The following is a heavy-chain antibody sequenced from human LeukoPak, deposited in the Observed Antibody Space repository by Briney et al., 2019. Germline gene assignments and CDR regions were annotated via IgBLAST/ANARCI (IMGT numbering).Heavy chain of an antibody. CDR2: INPNSGGT. D-gene: IGHD2-15*01. CDR3: ARDTYCSGGSCPNWFDP. V-gene: IGHV1-2*02. J-gene: IGHJ5*02. Sequence: GASVKVSCKASGYTFTGYYMHWVRQAPGQGREWMGWINPNSGGTNYAQKFQGRVTMTRDTSISTAYMELSRLRSDDTAVYYCARDTYCSGGSCPNWFDPWGQGTLVTVSS. CDR1: GYTFTGYY.